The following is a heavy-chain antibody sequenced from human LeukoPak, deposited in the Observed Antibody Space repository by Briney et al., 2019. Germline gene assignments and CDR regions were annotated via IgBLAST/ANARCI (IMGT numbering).Heavy chain of an antibody. CDR1: GFTFDDYG. D-gene: IGHD4-17*01. CDR3: ACLRGPSDY. J-gene: IGHJ4*02. V-gene: IGHV3-20*04. CDR2: INWNGATT. Sequence: PGGSLRLSCAASGFTFDDYGMTWVRQAPGKGLEWVAGINWNGATTTYADSVQGRFTISRDNAKNSLYLQMDSLTADDTAVYFCACLRGPSDYWGQGTLVTVSS.